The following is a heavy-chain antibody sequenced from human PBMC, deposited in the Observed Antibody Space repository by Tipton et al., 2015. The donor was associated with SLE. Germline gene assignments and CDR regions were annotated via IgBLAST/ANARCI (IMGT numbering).Heavy chain of an antibody. J-gene: IGHJ4*02. CDR1: GDSTSSYY. D-gene: IGHD1-1*01. CDR2: GYYTGFT. Sequence: TLSLTCTVSGDSTSSYYWSWIRQPPGKGLEWIGYGYYTGFTNYNPSLKSRATISVDTSKNQLSLKLSSVTAADTAVYYCARVAPTEVFDYWGQGTLVTVSS. CDR3: ARVAPTEVFDY. V-gene: IGHV4-59*12.